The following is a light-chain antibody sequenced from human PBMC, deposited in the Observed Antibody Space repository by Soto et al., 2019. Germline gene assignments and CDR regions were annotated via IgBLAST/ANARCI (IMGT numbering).Light chain of an antibody. J-gene: IGKJ5*01. CDR2: DAY. CDR3: QQRHMWPIT. Sequence: EIVMTQSPATLSVSRGERTTLXXRASQSVSRDLAWYQQKPGQAPRXLIYDAYNRATGIPPRFSGSGSGTDFTLTISSLEPEDSAVYYCQQRHMWPITFGQGTRLEIK. V-gene: IGKV3-11*01. CDR1: QSVSRD.